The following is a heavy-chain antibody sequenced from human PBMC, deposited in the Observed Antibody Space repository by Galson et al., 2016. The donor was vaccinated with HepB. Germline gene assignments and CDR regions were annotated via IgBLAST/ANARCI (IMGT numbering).Heavy chain of an antibody. V-gene: IGHV6-1*01. CDR2: TYYRSKWYN. CDR3: ARESEGYCSSTSCYTDNYYYGMDV. J-gene: IGHJ6*02. Sequence: CAISGDSVSSNSAAWNWIRQSPSRGLEWLGRTYYRSKWYNDYAVSVKSRITINPDTSKNLFSLQLNSVTPEDTAVYYCARESEGYCSSTSCYTDNYYYGMDVWGQGTTVTVSS. CDR1: GDSVSSNSAA. D-gene: IGHD2-2*02.